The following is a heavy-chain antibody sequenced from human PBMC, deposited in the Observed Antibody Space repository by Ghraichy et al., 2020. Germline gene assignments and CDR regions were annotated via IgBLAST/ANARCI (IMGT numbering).Heavy chain of an antibody. CDR1: GCTFTNYA. D-gene: IGHD3-16*01. V-gene: IGHV3-23*01. J-gene: IGHJ3*02. Sequence: GGSLRLSCAASGCTFTNYALSWVGKAQGKGKGWVSGISTSGGSTYYADSVKGRLTISSDNSKNTLYLQINSLRADETALYYCAKDNDAYTRMDHTAYDIWGQGTMVTVSS. CDR2: ISTSGGST. CDR3: AKDNDAYTRMDHTAYDI.